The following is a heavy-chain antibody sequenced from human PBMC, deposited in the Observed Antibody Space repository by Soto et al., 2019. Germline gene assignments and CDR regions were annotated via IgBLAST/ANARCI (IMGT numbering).Heavy chain of an antibody. J-gene: IGHJ6*02. CDR2: IRSSSNTI. Sequence: GGSLRLSCAASGFAFSSFSMNWVRQAPGKGLEWLAYIRSSSNTIFYADSVKGRFTISSDTAKNSLYLQMNSLGDEDTAVYYCARDYAYALDVWGQGTTVTVSS. D-gene: IGHD2-2*01. CDR1: GFAFSSFS. V-gene: IGHV3-48*02. CDR3: ARDYAYALDV.